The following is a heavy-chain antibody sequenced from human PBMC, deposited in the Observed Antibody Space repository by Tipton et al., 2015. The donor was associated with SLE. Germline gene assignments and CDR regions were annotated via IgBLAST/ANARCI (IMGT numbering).Heavy chain of an antibody. V-gene: IGHV3-48*03. D-gene: IGHD3-9*01. CDR1: GFTFSNYE. Sequence: SLRLSCAASGFTFSNYEMNWVRQAPGKGLEWVSYISTSGSTIYYADSVKGRFTISRDNAKNSLYLQMNSLRAEDTALYYCAKGLFFDYADTEYFALWGRGTLVT. CDR2: ISTSGSTI. CDR3: AKGLFFDYADTEYFAL. J-gene: IGHJ2*01.